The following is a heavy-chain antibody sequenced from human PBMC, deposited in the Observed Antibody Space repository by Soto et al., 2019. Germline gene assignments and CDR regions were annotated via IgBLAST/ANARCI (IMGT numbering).Heavy chain of an antibody. V-gene: IGHV4-34*12. Sequence: PSETLSLTCAVYGGSFSGYYWTWIRQPPGKGLEWIGEIIHSGDSNYNSSLKSRVTISVDTSKNQFSLKLSSVTAADTAVYYCARAYDYIWESYSSYAFDIWGQGTMVTVSS. J-gene: IGHJ3*02. CDR2: IIHSGDS. D-gene: IGHD3-16*02. CDR3: ARAYDYIWESYSSYAFDI. CDR1: GGSFSGYY.